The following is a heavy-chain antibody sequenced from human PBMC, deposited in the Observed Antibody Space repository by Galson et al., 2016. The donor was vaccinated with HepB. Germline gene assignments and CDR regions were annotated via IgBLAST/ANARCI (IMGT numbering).Heavy chain of an antibody. V-gene: IGHV4-59*01. CDR2: IYKTGNT. CDR1: GGSISSSF. CDR3: ARGVTGTPYFDF. Sequence: SETLSLTCNVSGGSISSSFWSWVRQPPGKELEWIGYIYKTGNTNYSPSLKSRVTVQVDTSKNQFSLELRSMTAADTAIYYCARGVTGTPYFDFWGQGALVTVSS. D-gene: IGHD2-21*02. J-gene: IGHJ4*02.